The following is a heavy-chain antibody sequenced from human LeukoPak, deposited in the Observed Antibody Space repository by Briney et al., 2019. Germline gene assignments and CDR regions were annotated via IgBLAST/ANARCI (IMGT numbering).Heavy chain of an antibody. D-gene: IGHD3-10*01. J-gene: IGHJ4*02. Sequence: GGSLRLSCAATGFSFNNDWMHWVRQAPGKGLVWVSRISSDGSDTLYADSVKGRFTISRDNSKKTVYLQMNSLRAEDTAVYYCARDRGGRGPTTTDYWGQGTLVTVSS. V-gene: IGHV3-74*01. CDR1: GFSFNNDW. CDR3: ARDRGGRGPTTTDY. CDR2: ISSDGSDT.